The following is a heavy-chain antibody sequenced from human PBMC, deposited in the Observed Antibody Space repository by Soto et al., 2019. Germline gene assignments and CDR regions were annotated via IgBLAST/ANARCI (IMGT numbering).Heavy chain of an antibody. Sequence: QFQLVQSGAEVKKPGSSVKVSCKASGGTFSSYTVSWVRQVPGQGLEWMGRIIPILGIANYAQKFQGGVKMTADKSTSTAYMDLSSLRSEDTAVYYCARGGVAGFDYWGQGTLVTVSS. CDR3: ARGGVAGFDY. CDR1: GGTFSSYT. V-gene: IGHV1-69*02. D-gene: IGHD6-19*01. J-gene: IGHJ4*02. CDR2: IIPILGIA.